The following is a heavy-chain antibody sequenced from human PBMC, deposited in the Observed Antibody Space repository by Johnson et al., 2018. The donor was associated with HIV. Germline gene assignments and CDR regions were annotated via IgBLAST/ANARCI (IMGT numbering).Heavy chain of an antibody. CDR1: GFSVSNYY. CDR3: ARACRDGYTCDVYDI. V-gene: IGHV3-66*01. J-gene: IGHJ3*02. CDR2: LFSDGTT. D-gene: IGHD5-24*01. Sequence: VQLVESGGNLVQPGGSLRLSCAASGFSVSNYYMSWVRQAPGKGLEWVSVLFSDGTTYYADSVKGRFTISRDNSKNTLFLQMNSLRAEYTAVFYCARACRDGYTCDVYDIWGQGTLVTVSS.